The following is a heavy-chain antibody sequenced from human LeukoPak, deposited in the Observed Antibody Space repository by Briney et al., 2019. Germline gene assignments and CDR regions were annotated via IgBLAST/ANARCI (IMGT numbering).Heavy chain of an antibody. CDR2: IYSDGST. D-gene: IGHD6-19*01. CDR1: GFTVSSNY. V-gene: IGHV3-66*02. Sequence: GGSLRLSYVASGFTVSSNYMSWVRQAPGKGLEWVSVIYSDGSTYYADSVKGRFTISRDNSKNTLSLQMNSLRTEDTAVYYCAKSSGWYYFDYWGQGTLVTVSS. CDR3: AKSSGWYYFDY. J-gene: IGHJ4*02.